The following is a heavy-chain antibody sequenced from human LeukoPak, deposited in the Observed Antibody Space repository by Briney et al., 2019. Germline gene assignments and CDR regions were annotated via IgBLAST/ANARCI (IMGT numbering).Heavy chain of an antibody. CDR1: GFTFSSYN. J-gene: IGHJ6*03. V-gene: IGHV3-21*01. Sequence: GGSLRLSCAASGFTFSSYNMNWVRQAPGKGLEWVSSISSSSSYIYYADSVKGRFTISRDNAKNSLYLQMNSLRAEDTAVYYCARTSPLSIAAAGTGYYYYYYMDVWGKGTTVTVSS. D-gene: IGHD6-13*01. CDR3: ARTSPLSIAAAGTGYYYYYYMDV. CDR2: ISSSSSYI.